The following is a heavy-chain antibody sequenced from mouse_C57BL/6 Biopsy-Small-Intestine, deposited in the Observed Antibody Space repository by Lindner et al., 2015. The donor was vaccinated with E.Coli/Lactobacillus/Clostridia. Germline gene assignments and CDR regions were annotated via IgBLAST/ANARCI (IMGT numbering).Heavy chain of an antibody. V-gene: IGHV1-9*01. CDR1: GYTFTAYW. CDR3: AKSPELGRNY. Sequence: VQLQESGAELMKPGASVKLSCKATGYTFTAYWIEWVKQRPGHGLEWIGEILPGSGITNYNEKFKGKATFTADTSSNTAYMQLSSLTTEDSAIYYCAKSPELGRNYWGQGTTLTVSS. J-gene: IGHJ2*01. CDR2: ILPGSGIT. D-gene: IGHD4-1*01.